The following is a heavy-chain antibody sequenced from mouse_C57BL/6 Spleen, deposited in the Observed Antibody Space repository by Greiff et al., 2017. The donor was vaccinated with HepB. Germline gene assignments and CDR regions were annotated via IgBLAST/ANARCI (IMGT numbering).Heavy chain of an antibody. V-gene: IGHV5-6*01. D-gene: IGHD1-1*01. CDR1: GFTFSSYG. CDR2: ISSGGSYT. Sequence: EVKVVESGGDLVKPGGSLKLSCAASGFTFSSYGMSWVRQTPDTRLEWVATISSGGSYTCYPDSVKGRFTISIDNAKNTLYLQMSSLRSEDTAMYYCARHASITTVVWFDVWGTGTTVTVSS. J-gene: IGHJ1*03. CDR3: ARHASITTVVWFDV.